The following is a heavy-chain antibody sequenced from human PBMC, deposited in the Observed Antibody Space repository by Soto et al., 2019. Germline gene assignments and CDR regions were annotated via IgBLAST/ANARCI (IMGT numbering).Heavy chain of an antibody. V-gene: IGHV4-59*01. CDR1: GGSISSYY. CDR3: ARVAYGSGSYYHKKYYFDY. D-gene: IGHD3-10*01. CDR2: IYYSGST. Sequence: SETLSLTCTVSGGSISSYYWSWIRQPPGKGLEWIGYIYYSGSTNYNPSLKSRVTISVDTSKNQFSLKLSSVTAADTAVYYCARVAYGSGSYYHKKYYFDYWGQGTLVTVSS. J-gene: IGHJ4*02.